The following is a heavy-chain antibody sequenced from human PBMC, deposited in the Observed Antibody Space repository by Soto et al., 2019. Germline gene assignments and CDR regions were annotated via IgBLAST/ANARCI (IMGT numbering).Heavy chain of an antibody. CDR2: INPYNGNT. CDR3: ARDTAMALPDA. CDR1: GYTFTSYA. V-gene: IGHV1-18*01. D-gene: IGHD5-18*01. J-gene: IGHJ4*02. Sequence: QVQLMQAGNAVKKPGASVRVSCKTSGYTFTSYAISWVGQAPGQGLEWMGWINPYNGNTNYAQKLQGRVTMTTDTSTNTAYMELRSLRSDDTAVYYCARDTAMALPDAWGQGTLVTVSS.